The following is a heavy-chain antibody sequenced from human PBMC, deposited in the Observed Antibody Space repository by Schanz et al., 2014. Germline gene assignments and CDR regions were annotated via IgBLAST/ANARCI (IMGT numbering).Heavy chain of an antibody. J-gene: IGHJ4*02. Sequence: QMQLVESGGGLVKPGGSLRLSCVASGFSFSDSFMSWIRQTPEKGLEWIAFMSHSGGVIYYAESVRGRFFISRDNFKGALYLQMSSLRAEDTAVYYCAKSLESCPGGRCSRGYFDYWGQGTLDTVSS. CDR1: GFSFSDSF. CDR2: MSHSGGVI. CDR3: AKSLESCPGGRCSRGYFDY. V-gene: IGHV3-11*01. D-gene: IGHD2-8*02.